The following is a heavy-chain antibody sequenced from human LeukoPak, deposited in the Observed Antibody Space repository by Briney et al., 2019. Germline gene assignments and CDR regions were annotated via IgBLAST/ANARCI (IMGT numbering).Heavy chain of an antibody. CDR1: GGSISSYY. Sequence: PSETLSLTCTVSGGSISSYYWSWIRQPPGKGLEWIGYIYYSGSTNYNPSLKSRVTISVDTSKNQFSLKLSSVTAADTAVYYCARASTEYDFRSGYYSPSNWFDPWGQGTLVTVSS. CDR2: IYYSGST. V-gene: IGHV4-59*01. D-gene: IGHD3-3*01. J-gene: IGHJ5*02. CDR3: ARASTEYDFRSGYYSPSNWFDP.